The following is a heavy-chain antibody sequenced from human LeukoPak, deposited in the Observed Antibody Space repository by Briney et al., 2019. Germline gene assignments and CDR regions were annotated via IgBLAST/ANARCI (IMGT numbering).Heavy chain of an antibody. J-gene: IGHJ4*02. D-gene: IGHD3-10*01. CDR1: GGSISSSSYY. V-gene: IGHV4-39*01. Sequence: PSETLSLTCTVSGGSISSSSYYWGWIRQPPGKGLEWIGTIYYSGSTYYNPSLKSRITISVDTSRNQFSLKLSSVTAADTAVYYCARSQGSLLWLDYWGQGTLVTVSS. CDR3: ARSQGSLLWLDY. CDR2: IYYSGST.